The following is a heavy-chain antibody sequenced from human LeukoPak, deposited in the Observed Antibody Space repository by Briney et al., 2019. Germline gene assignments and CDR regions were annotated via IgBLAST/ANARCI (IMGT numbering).Heavy chain of an antibody. J-gene: IGHJ4*02. CDR2: IYSGGST. Sequence: GGSLRLSCAASGFTVSSNYMSWVRQAPGKGLEWVSVIYSGGSTYYADSVKGRFTISRDNSNNTLYLQMNSLRAEDTAVYFCAKRGIVIRAVILIGFHKEAYYFDYWGQGILVTVSS. CDR1: GFTVSSNY. D-gene: IGHD3-10*01. CDR3: AKRGIVIRAVILIGFHKEAYYFDY. V-gene: IGHV3-66*02.